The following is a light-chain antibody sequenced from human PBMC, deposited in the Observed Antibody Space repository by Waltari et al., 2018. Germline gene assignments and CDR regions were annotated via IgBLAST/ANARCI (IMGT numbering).Light chain of an antibody. CDR1: SLRSYY. Sequence: SSELTQDPAVSVAMGQTVSITCQGDSLRSYYASWYQQRPGQAPILVMYDKNNRPSGVPDRFSGSSSHNTASLTITGAQAEDEASYYCHSRDASGVGGSFGGGTKLTVL. J-gene: IGLJ2*01. CDR2: DKN. V-gene: IGLV3-19*01. CDR3: HSRDASGVGGS.